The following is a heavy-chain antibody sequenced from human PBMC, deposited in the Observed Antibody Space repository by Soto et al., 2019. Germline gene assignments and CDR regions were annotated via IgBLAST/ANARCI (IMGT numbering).Heavy chain of an antibody. J-gene: IGHJ4*02. V-gene: IGHV3-48*01. CDR1: GFTFSSYS. Sequence: EVQLVESGGGLVQPGGSLRLSCAASGFTFSSYSMNWVRQAPGKGLEWVSYISSSSTIYYADSVKGRFTISRDNAKNSLYLQMNSLRAEDTAVYYCARVYPLWTAAGDYWGQGTMVTVS. CDR2: ISSSSTI. D-gene: IGHD6-13*01. CDR3: ARVYPLWTAAGDY.